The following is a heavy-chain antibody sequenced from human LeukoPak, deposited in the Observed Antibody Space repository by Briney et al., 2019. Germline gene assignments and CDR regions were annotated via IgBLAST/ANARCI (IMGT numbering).Heavy chain of an antibody. CDR2: ISWNSGSI. V-gene: IGHV3-9*01. Sequence: SGGSLRLSCAASGFTFDDYAMHWVRQAPGKGLEWVSGISWNSGSIGYADSAKGRFTISRDNAKNSLYLQMNSLRAEDTALYYCAKDIEAAADYYFDYWGQGTLVTVS. CDR3: AKDIEAAADYYFDY. CDR1: GFTFDDYA. D-gene: IGHD6-13*01. J-gene: IGHJ4*02.